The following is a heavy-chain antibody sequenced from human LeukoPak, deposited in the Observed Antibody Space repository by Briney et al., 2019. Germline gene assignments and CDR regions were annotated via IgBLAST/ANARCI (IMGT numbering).Heavy chain of an antibody. Sequence: GPLRLSCAASGFTFSSYAMSWVRQAPGKGLEWVANIKQDGSEEYYVDSVKGRFTISRDNAKNSLYVQMNSLRAEDTAVYYCARDSPERGYSYGPLDNYFGYWGQGTLVTVSS. CDR1: GFTFSSYA. CDR2: IKQDGSEE. CDR3: ARDSPERGYSYGPLDNYFGY. D-gene: IGHD5-18*01. J-gene: IGHJ4*02. V-gene: IGHV3-7*01.